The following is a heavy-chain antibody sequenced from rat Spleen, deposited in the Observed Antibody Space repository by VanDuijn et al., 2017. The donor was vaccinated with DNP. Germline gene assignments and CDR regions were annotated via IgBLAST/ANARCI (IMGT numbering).Heavy chain of an antibody. J-gene: IGHJ2*01. CDR2: ISNTGDNT. V-gene: IGHV5-27*01. Sequence: EVQLVESGGGLVQPGRSLKLSCAASGFTFSDYAMAWVRQAPGKGLEWVASISNTGDNTYYSDSVKGRFSISRDNAKSTLYLQMDNLRSEDTATYYCATGTTGIPLFDYWGQGVMVTVSS. CDR3: ATGTTGIPLFDY. D-gene: IGHD1-9*01. CDR1: GFTFSDYA.